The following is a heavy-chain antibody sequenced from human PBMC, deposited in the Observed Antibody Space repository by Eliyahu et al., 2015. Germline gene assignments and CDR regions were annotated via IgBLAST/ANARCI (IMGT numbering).Heavy chain of an antibody. CDR3: AKGSGTSEGGMDV. D-gene: IGHD3-10*01. CDR1: GFTFSDYY. Sequence: AASGFTFSDYYMXWIRXAPGKGLEWVSYISSSGSTIYYADSVKGRFTISRDNAKNSLYLQMNSLRAEDTAVYYCAKGSGTSEGGMDVWGQGTTVTVSS. CDR2: ISSSGSTI. V-gene: IGHV3-11*01. J-gene: IGHJ6*02.